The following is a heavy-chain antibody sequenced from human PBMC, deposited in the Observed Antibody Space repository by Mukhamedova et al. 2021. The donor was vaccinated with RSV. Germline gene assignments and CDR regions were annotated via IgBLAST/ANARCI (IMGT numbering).Heavy chain of an antibody. CDR2: IYYSGST. J-gene: IGHJ5*02. CDR3: TRHAFTYTSGSPFDP. D-gene: IGHD3-10*01. V-gene: IGHV4-39*01. Sequence: QHPGKGLEWIGSIYYSGSTYYNPSLKSRVIISVDTSKNQFSLKLSSVTAADTAVSYCTRHAFTYTSGSPFDPWCQGTVVTVPS.